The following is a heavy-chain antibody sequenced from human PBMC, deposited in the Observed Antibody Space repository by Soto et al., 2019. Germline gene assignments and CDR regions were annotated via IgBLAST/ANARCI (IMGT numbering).Heavy chain of an antibody. CDR3: ARQGNGAEGFDY. D-gene: IGHD4-17*01. V-gene: IGHV5-51*01. J-gene: IGHJ4*02. CDR2: FYPGDSDT. Sequence: SLKISCKGSGYYFPSYWIGWVCQMPGKGLEWMGIFYPGDSDTRYSPSFQGQVTISADRSISTAYLQWSSLKPSDTAMYYCARQGNGAEGFDYWGQGTLVTVSS. CDR1: GYYFPSYW.